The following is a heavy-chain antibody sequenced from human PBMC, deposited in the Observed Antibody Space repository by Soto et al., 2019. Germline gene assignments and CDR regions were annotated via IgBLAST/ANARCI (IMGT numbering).Heavy chain of an antibody. D-gene: IGHD1-7*01. CDR1: GGTFSSYA. CDR2: IIPIFGPA. CDR3: ARDTVTGTTPYLFDY. V-gene: IGHV1-69*01. J-gene: IGHJ4*02. Sequence: QVQLVQSGAEVRKPGSSVRVSCRASGGTFSSYAINWVRQAPGQGLEWMGGIIPIFGPANYAQRFQGRVTITADESTSTAYMELSSLRSEDTAVHFCARDTVTGTTPYLFDYWGQGTLVTVSS.